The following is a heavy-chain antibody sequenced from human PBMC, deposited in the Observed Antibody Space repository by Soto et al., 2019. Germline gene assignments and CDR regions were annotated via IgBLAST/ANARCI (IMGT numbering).Heavy chain of an antibody. CDR3: ARDRCSGYDCPGGWFDP. V-gene: IGHV4-4*07. Sequence: PSETLSLTCTVSGGSISSYYWIWIRQPAGKGLEWIGRIYTSGSTNYNPSLKSRVTMSVDTSKNQFSLKLSSVTAADTAVYYCARDRCSGYDCPGGWFDPWGQGTLVTVSS. CDR1: GGSISSYY. J-gene: IGHJ5*02. CDR2: IYTSGST. D-gene: IGHD5-12*01.